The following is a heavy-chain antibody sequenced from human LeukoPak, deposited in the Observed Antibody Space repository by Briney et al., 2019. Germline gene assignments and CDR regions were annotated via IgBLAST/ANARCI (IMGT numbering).Heavy chain of an antibody. V-gene: IGHV4-59*01. D-gene: IGHD3-10*01. CDR1: GGSISSYY. Sequence: SETLSLTCTVSGGSISSYYWSWIRQPPGKGLEWIGYIYYSGSTNYNPSLKSRVTISVDTSKNQFSLKLSSVTAADTAVYYCARGNSYGSGSYYKEYDHWGQGTLVTVSS. CDR3: ARGNSYGSGSYYKEYDH. J-gene: IGHJ4*02. CDR2: IYYSGST.